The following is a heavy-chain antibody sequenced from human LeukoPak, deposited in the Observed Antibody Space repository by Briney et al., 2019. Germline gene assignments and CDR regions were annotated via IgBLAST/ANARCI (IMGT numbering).Heavy chain of an antibody. CDR3: AREGLTGSTNWFDS. CDR1: GFTFSSYG. J-gene: IGHJ5*01. CDR2: IWDDGGTK. V-gene: IGHV3-33*01. D-gene: IGHD1-7*01. Sequence: GGSLRLSCVVSGFTFSSYGMHWVRQAPGKGLEWVAVIWDDGGTKYYSDSVKGRFTISRDNSKSTLYLEMNSLRVEDTAVYYCAREGLTGSTNWFDSWGQGTLATVSS.